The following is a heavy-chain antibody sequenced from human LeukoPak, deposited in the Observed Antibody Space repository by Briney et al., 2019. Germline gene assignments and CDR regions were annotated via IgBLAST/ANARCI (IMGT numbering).Heavy chain of an antibody. CDR3: AKALDV. V-gene: IGHV3-30*04. CDR1: GLSFNTYA. CDR2: ISYDGSYT. Sequence: GGSLRLSCVDSGLSFNTYAMHWVRQAPGKGLELVAAISYDGSYTYYRDSVRGRFTISRDNSKNTMYLQMNSLRAEDTAMYYCAKALDVWGKGTTVTVSS. J-gene: IGHJ6*04.